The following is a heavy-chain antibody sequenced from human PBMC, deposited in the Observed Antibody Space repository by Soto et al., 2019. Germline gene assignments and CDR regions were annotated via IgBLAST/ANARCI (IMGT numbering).Heavy chain of an antibody. J-gene: IGHJ5*02. Sequence: SETLSLTCAVSGYSISSGYYWGWIRQPPGKGLEWIGSIYHSGSTYYNPSLKSRVTISVDTSKNQFSLKLSSVTAADTAVYYCARGELGDRRGLFDPWGQGTLVPVYS. D-gene: IGHD7-27*01. CDR1: GYSISSGYY. CDR3: ARGELGDRRGLFDP. CDR2: IYHSGST. V-gene: IGHV4-38-2*01.